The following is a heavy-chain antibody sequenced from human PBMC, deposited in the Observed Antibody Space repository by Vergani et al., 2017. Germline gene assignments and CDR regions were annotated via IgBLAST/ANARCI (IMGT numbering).Heavy chain of an antibody. CDR2: MYHSGST. CDR1: GGSTSGYY. Sequence: QVRLQESGPGPVKPSETPSLTCSVPGGSTSGYYWCWIRQPPGKELEWIGYMYHSGSTNYNPSLETRVTISGDTSKNQFSLKLNSVTAADTAVYYCGRVADFYGLGSRLLDLWGQGILVTVSS. CDR3: GRVADFYGLGSRLLDL. V-gene: IGHV4-59*01. D-gene: IGHD3-10*01. J-gene: IGHJ5*02.